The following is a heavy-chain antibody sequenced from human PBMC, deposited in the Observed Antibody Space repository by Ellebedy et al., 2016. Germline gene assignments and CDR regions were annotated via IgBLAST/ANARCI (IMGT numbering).Heavy chain of an antibody. Sequence: GGSLRLXXKGSGYSFTSYWIGWVRQMPGKGLEWMGIIYPGDSDTRYSPSFQGQVTISADKSISTAYLQWSSLKASDTAMYYCARHAGKQWLAYWGQGTLVTVSS. CDR3: ARHAGKQWLAY. D-gene: IGHD6-19*01. CDR2: IYPGDSDT. V-gene: IGHV5-51*01. CDR1: GYSFTSYW. J-gene: IGHJ4*02.